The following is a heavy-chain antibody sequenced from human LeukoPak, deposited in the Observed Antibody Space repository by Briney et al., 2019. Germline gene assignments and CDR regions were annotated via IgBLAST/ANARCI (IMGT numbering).Heavy chain of an antibody. CDR1: GGSFSGYY. CDR2: INHSGST. D-gene: IGHD3-9*01. J-gene: IGHJ2*01. V-gene: IGHV4-34*01. Sequence: SETLSLTCAVYGGSFSGYYWSWIRQPPGKGLEWIGEINHSGSTNYNPSLKNRVTISVDTSKNQFSLKPSSFTAADTAVYYCAKIPTLRYPRYFDLWGRRTLVTVYS. CDR3: AKIPTLRYPRYFDL.